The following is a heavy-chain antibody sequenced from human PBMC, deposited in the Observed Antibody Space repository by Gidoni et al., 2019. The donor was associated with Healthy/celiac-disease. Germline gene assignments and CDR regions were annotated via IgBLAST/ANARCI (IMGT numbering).Heavy chain of an antibody. CDR2: INYSGST. CDR3: ARGGKRVGGYHYYYMDV. J-gene: IGHJ6*03. CDR1: GGSISGYY. D-gene: IGHD3-16*01. Sequence: QVQLQQWGAGLLKPSETLSLTCAVYGGSISGYYWSWIRQPPGKGLAWIGEINYSGSTNYNPSLKSRVTISVDTSKNQFSLKLSSVTAADTAVYYCARGGKRVGGYHYYYMDVWGKGTTVTVSS. V-gene: IGHV4-34*01.